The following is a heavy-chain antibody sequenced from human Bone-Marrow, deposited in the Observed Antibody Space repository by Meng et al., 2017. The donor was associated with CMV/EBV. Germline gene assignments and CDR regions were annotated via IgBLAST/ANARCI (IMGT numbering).Heavy chain of an antibody. CDR1: GYPFIGYY. V-gene: IGHV1-2*06. Sequence: GYPFIGYYMHCVRQAPAQGFEWMGRINPNSGDTNYAQKFKGRVTMTRDTSLSTAYMELDRLKSDDASVYFCTRGATLYTTSSFDFWGQGTLVTVSS. CDR2: INPNSGDT. CDR3: TRGATLYTTSSFDF. D-gene: IGHD1-26*01. J-gene: IGHJ4*02.